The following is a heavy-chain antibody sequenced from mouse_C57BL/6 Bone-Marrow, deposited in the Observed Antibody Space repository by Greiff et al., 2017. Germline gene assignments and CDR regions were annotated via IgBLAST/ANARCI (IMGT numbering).Heavy chain of an antibody. CDR2: IDPENGDT. V-gene: IGHV14-4*01. CDR3: TTCSYDYPFAY. Sequence: EVQLQESGAGLVRPGASVKLSCTASGFNIKDDYMHWVKQRPEQGLEWIGWIDPENGDTEYASKFQGKATITADTSSNTAYLLLSSLTSEDTAVYYCTTCSYDYPFAYWGQGTLVTVSA. J-gene: IGHJ3*01. CDR1: GFNIKDDY. D-gene: IGHD2-4*01.